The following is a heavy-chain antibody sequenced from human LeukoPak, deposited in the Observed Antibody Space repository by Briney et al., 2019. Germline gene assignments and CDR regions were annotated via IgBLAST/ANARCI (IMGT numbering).Heavy chain of an antibody. V-gene: IGHV4-34*01. D-gene: IGHD1-1*01. CDR3: ARGGLSRPYDY. Sequence: PSETLSLTCAVYGGSFSGYYWGWIRQPPGKGLEWIGEINHSGSTNYNPSLKSRVTISVDTSKNQFSLKLSSVTAADTAVYYCARGGLSRPYDYWGQGTLVTVSS. CDR2: INHSGST. CDR1: GGSFSGYY. J-gene: IGHJ4*02.